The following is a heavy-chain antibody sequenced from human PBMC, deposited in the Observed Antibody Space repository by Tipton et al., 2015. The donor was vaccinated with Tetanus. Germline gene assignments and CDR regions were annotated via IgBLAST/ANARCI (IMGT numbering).Heavy chain of an antibody. CDR1: GGSVRSGSYC. CDR3: ARANYDFPKKGPFDS. J-gene: IGHJ4*02. V-gene: IGHV4-61*01. D-gene: IGHD3-3*01. CDR2: ISYSGST. Sequence: TLSLTCTVSGGSVRSGSYCWNWIRQPPGKGLEWIGYISYSGSTNSNYSLKSRITISQDTSKNQFSLKLTSVTAADTAVYYCARANYDFPKKGPFDSWGQGTLVIVSS.